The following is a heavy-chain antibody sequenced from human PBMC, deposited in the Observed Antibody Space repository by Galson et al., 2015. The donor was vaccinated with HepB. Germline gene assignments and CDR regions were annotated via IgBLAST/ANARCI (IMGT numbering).Heavy chain of an antibody. D-gene: IGHD6-13*01. CDR2: INAGNGNT. CDR3: ARESTLILYSSSFYGGSDWFDP. CDR1: GYTFTNYA. Sequence: SVKVSCKASGYTFTNYAMHWVRQAPGQRLECMGWINAGNGNTKYSQKFQDRVTMTRDTSATTAYMELSSLRSEDTAVYYCARESTLILYSSSFYGGSDWFDPWGQGTLVTVSS. V-gene: IGHV1-3*01. J-gene: IGHJ5*02.